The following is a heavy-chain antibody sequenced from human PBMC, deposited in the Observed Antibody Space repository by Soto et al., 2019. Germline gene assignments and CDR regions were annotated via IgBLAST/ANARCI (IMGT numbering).Heavy chain of an antibody. Sequence: EVQPLESGGGLVQPGGSLRLSCAASGFTFSDHYTDWVRQAPGKGLEWVGRSRNKANSYSTEYAASVKGRFTISRDESKNSLYLQRNSLKTEDTAVYYCARFSGSYTRGLDYWGHGTLVTVSS. CDR1: GFTFSDHY. CDR2: SRNKANSYST. CDR3: ARFSGSYTRGLDY. J-gene: IGHJ4*01. D-gene: IGHD1-26*01. V-gene: IGHV3-72*01.